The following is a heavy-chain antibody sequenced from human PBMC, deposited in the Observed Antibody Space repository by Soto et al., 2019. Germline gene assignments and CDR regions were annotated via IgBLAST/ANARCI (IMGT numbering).Heavy chain of an antibody. D-gene: IGHD2-15*01. CDR1: GGTFSSYA. CDR2: IIPIFGTA. CDR3: ARYRHCSGDSCNYYYIMDV. J-gene: IGHJ6*02. Sequence: QVQLVQSGAEVKKPGSSVKVSCKASGGTFSSYAISWVRQAPGQGLEWMGGIIPIFGTANYAQKFQGRVTITADEXXSXAXKELGSLRSEDTAVYFCARYRHCSGDSCNYYYIMDVWGQGTTVTVSS. V-gene: IGHV1-69*12.